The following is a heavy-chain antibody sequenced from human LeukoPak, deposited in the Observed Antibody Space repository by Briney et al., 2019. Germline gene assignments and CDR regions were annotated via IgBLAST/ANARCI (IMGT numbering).Heavy chain of an antibody. V-gene: IGHV1-2*02. D-gene: IGHD3-3*01. CDR1: GYTFTGYY. CDR3: ARDSSVLRFLEWSPLGAFDI. Sequence: ASVKVSCKASGYTFTGYYMHWVRQVPGQGLEWMGWINPNSGGTNYAQKFQGRVTMTRDTSISTAYMELSRLRSDDTAVYYCARDSSVLRFLEWSPLGAFDIWGQGTMVTVSS. J-gene: IGHJ3*02. CDR2: INPNSGGT.